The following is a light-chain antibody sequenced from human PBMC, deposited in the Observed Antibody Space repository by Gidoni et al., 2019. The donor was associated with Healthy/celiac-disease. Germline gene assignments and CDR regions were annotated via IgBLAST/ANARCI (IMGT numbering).Light chain of an antibody. CDR3: QQSYSTPQFT. CDR1: QSISSY. Sequence: DIQMTQSPSSLSASVGDRATITCRASQSISSYLNWYQQKPGKAPKLLIYAASSLQSGVPSRFSGSGSGTDFTLTISSLQPEDFATYYCQQSYSTPQFTFXPXTKVDIK. V-gene: IGKV1-39*01. CDR2: AAS. J-gene: IGKJ3*01.